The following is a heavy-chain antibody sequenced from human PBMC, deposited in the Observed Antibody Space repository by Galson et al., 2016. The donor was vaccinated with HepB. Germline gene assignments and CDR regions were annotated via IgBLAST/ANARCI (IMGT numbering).Heavy chain of an antibody. CDR1: GFLLTTHGVG. CDR3: AHSVGYHSSWYLTPRFDP. D-gene: IGHD6-19*01. V-gene: IGHV2-5*02. Sequence: PALVKPTQTLTLTCTFSGFLLTTHGVGVGWIRLPPGKALEWLALIYWDDDKRYNPSLKSRLAITKDTSKNHVVLTMTNMDPMDTASYYCAHSVGYHSSWYLTPRFDPWGPGTLVTVSS. CDR2: IYWDDDK. J-gene: IGHJ5*02.